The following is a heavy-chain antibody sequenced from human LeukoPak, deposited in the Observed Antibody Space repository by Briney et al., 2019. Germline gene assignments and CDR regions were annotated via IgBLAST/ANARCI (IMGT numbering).Heavy chain of an antibody. CDR3: ARGVFAVTTAPSTAFDI. CDR1: GYTFTGYH. V-gene: IGHV1-2*02. J-gene: IGHJ3*02. Sequence: GASVRVSFTASGYTFTGYHMHWVRQAPGQGLEWMGWINPNSGGTNYAQKFQGRVTMTRDTSISTAYMELSRLRSDDTAVYYCARGVFAVTTAPSTAFDIWGQGTMVTVSS. CDR2: INPNSGGT. D-gene: IGHD4-17*01.